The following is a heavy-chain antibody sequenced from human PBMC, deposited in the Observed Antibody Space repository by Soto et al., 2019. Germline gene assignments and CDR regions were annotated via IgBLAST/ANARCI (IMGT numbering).Heavy chain of an antibody. CDR1: GGTFSSYT. V-gene: IGHV1-69*02. Sequence: SVKVSCKASGGTFSSYTISWVRQAPGQGLEWMGRIIPILGIANYAQKLQGRVTITADKSTSTAYMELSSLRSEDTAVYYCATLSPDIVATMGPYYYYYGMDDWGQGTTVTVSS. J-gene: IGHJ6*02. CDR3: ATLSPDIVATMGPYYYYYGMDD. D-gene: IGHD5-12*01. CDR2: IIPILGIA.